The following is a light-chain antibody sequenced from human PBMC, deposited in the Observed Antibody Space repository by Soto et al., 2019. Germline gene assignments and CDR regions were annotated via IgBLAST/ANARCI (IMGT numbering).Light chain of an antibody. CDR2: DVS. J-gene: IGLJ1*01. Sequence: QSVLTQPLSVSGSSGQSVTISCTGTSSDVGGYNYVSWYHQHPGKAPKLMIYDVSKRPSGVPDRFSGSKSGNTASLTISGLQADDEADYYCCSYAGTYVFGTGTKVTVL. CDR3: CSYAGTYV. CDR1: SSDVGGYNY. V-gene: IGLV2-11*01.